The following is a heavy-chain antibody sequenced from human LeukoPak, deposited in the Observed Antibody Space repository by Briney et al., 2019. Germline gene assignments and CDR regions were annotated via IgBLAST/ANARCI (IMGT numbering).Heavy chain of an antibody. Sequence: SQTLSLTCALSGDSVSSNSAAWNWVRQSPSRGLEWLGRTYYRSKWYNDYAVSVKSRITIDPDTSKNQFSLQLNSVTPEDTAVYFCARGGVGTTVSTFAYWGQGTLVTVSS. CDR2: TYYRSKWYN. J-gene: IGHJ4*02. D-gene: IGHD5/OR15-5a*01. CDR1: GDSVSSNSAA. V-gene: IGHV6-1*01. CDR3: ARGGVGTTVSTFAY.